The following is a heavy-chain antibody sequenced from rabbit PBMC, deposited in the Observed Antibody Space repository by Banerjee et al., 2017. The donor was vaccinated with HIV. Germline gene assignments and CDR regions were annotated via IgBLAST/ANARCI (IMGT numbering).Heavy chain of an antibody. Sequence: QSLEESGGGLVKPEGSLTLTCTASGFSFSSSYYMCWVRQAPGKGLEWIACIYAGSSGSTYYASWAKGRFTISKTSSTTVTLQMTSLTVADTATYFCARDFMVGDLWGPGTLVTV. D-gene: IGHD6-1*01. CDR2: IYAGSSGST. J-gene: IGHJ6*01. V-gene: IGHV1S40*01. CDR1: GFSFSSSYY. CDR3: ARDFMVGDL.